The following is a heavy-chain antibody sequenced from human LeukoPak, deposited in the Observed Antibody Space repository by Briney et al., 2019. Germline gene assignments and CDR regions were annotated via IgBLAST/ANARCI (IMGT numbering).Heavy chain of an antibody. CDR2: IYYSGST. Sequence: SETLSLTCTVSGGSVNSYYWSWIRQPPGKGLEWVGYIYYSGSTNYKPSLKRRVTISVDTSKNQFSLKVSSVTAADTAVYYCASSRSSSGWSLIDYWGQGALVTVSS. J-gene: IGHJ4*02. CDR1: GGSVNSYY. CDR3: ASSRSSSGWSLIDY. D-gene: IGHD6-19*01. V-gene: IGHV4-59*02.